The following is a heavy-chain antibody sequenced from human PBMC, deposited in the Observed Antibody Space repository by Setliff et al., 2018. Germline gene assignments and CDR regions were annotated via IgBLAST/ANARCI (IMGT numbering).Heavy chain of an antibody. CDR2: ISAYNGNT. J-gene: IGHJ5*02. CDR1: GYTFTSYG. D-gene: IGHD6-13*01. CDR3: ARGYSSSWQSRMGFDP. Sequence: ASVKVSCKASGYTFTSYGISWVRQAPGQGLEWMGWISAYNGNTNYAQKLQGRVTMTTDTSTSTAYMELRSLKSDDTAVYYCARGYSSSWQSRMGFDPWGQGTLVTVSS. V-gene: IGHV1-18*01.